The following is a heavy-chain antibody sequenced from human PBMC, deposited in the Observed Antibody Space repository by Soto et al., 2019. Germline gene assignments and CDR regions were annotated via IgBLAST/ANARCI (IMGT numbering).Heavy chain of an antibody. J-gene: IGHJ4*02. CDR2: ISGCGGST. Sequence: PVGSLRLSCAASGVTFCSHAMSWVRQAPGKGLEWVSAISGCGGSTYYADSVKGRFTISRDNSKNTLYLQMNSLRAEDTAVYYCARDLTRDIVVVVAATDHGIDYWGQGTLVTVSS. V-gene: IGHV3-23*01. D-gene: IGHD2-15*01. CDR3: ARDLTRDIVVVVAATDHGIDY. CDR1: GVTFCSHA.